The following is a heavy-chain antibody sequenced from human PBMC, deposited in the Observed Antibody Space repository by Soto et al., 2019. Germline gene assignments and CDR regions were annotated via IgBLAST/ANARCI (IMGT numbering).Heavy chain of an antibody. Sequence: QVQLVESGGGVVQPGRSLRLSCAASGFTFSSYGMHWVRQAPGKGLEWVAVISYDGSNKYYADSVKGRFTISRDNSKNTLYLQMNSLRAEDTAVYYCEKEIRIAAAVPVLGDYYYGMDVWGQGTTVTVSS. J-gene: IGHJ6*02. V-gene: IGHV3-30*18. CDR2: ISYDGSNK. CDR3: EKEIRIAAAVPVLGDYYYGMDV. D-gene: IGHD6-13*01. CDR1: GFTFSSYG.